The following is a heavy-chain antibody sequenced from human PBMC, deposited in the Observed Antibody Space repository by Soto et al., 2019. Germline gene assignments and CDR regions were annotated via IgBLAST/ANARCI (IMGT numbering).Heavy chain of an antibody. J-gene: IGHJ4*02. CDR1: GAVTADDSY. Sequence: PSETLSLTCAVSGAVTADDSYWSWIRQAPGKGLEWIGYISYTGSTSYNPSLKSRLTISVDTSKNQFSLEMNYVTAADTAVYYCVRGRGYYYGRSGYYFDYWDQGALVTVS. CDR2: ISYTGST. CDR3: VRGRGYYYGRSGYYFDY. V-gene: IGHV4-30-4*01. D-gene: IGHD3-22*01.